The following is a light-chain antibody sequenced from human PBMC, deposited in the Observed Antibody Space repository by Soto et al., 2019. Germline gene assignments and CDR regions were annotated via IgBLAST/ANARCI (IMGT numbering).Light chain of an antibody. V-gene: IGLV2-14*01. CDR2: DVT. CDR1: SSDVGDNNY. J-gene: IGLJ1*01. Sequence: QSLLTQPASVSGSPGQSITISCTGTSSDVGDNNYVSWYQQHPGKAPKLMIYDVTHRPSGISNRFSGSKSGNTASLTISGLQAEDEADYYCSSYTSSSTLYVFGTGTKVTVL. CDR3: SSYTSSSTLYV.